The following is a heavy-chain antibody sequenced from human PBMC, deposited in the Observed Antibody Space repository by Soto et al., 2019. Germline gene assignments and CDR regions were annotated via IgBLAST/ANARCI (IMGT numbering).Heavy chain of an antibody. CDR2: ISSSGSTI. CDR1: GFTFSDYY. CDR3: ARCVGDSNYHLWYYYYMDV. J-gene: IGHJ6*03. V-gene: IGHV3-11*01. D-gene: IGHD4-4*01. Sequence: PGGSLRLSCAASGFTFSDYYMSWIRQAPGKGLEWVSYISSSGSTIYYADPVKGRFTISRDNAKNSLYLQMNSLRAEDTAVYYCARCVGDSNYHLWYYYYMDVWGKGTTVTVSS.